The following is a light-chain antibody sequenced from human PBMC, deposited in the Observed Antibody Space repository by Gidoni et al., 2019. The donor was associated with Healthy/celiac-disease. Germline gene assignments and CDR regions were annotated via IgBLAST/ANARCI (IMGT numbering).Light chain of an antibody. V-gene: IGKV3-20*01. Sequence: EIVFTQSPGTLSLSPGERATLSCKASQSVSSSYLAWYQQKPGQAPRLLIYGTSSRATGIPDRFSGSGSWTDFTLTISRLEPEDFAVYYCQQYGSSPRYTFGQXTKLEIK. CDR2: GTS. CDR3: QQYGSSPRYT. CDR1: QSVSSSY. J-gene: IGKJ2*01.